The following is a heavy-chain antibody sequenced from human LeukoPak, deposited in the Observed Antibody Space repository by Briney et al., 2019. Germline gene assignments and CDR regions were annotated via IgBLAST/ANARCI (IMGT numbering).Heavy chain of an antibody. V-gene: IGHV1-2*02. CDR1: GYTFTGYY. D-gene: IGHD2-2*01. J-gene: IGHJ5*02. Sequence: GSVKVSCKASGYTFTGYYMHWVRQAPGQGLEWMGWINPNSGGTNYAQKFQGRVTMTRDTSISTAYMELSRLRSDDTAVYYCARAPNHLIVPAAMSWFDPWGQGTLVTVSS. CDR2: INPNSGGT. CDR3: ARAPNHLIVPAAMSWFDP.